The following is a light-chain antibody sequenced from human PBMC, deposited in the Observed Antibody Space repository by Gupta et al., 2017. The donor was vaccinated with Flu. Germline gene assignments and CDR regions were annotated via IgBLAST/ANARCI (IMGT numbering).Light chain of an antibody. J-gene: IGLJ3*02. CDR3: AVWDDDLGGVL. CDR2: KNN. CDR1: SSNIGGNY. Sequence: SSNIGGNYVSWYQKFPGTAPKLLIFKNNQRPSGVPDRFSASKSDTSASLAISGIRSEDEADFYCAVWDDDLGGVLFGGGTKLTVL. V-gene: IGLV1-47*01.